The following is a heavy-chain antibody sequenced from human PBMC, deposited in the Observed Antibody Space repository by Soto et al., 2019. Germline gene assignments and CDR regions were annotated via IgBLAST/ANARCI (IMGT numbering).Heavy chain of an antibody. Sequence: PGESLKISCKVSGYSFTSYWIGWVRQMRGKCLEWMWIIYPGDSDTRYSPSFQGQVTISADKSISTAYLQWSSLKASDTAMYYCARHDSSSTYYHGSGSYYNYYYYGMDVWGQGTTVTVSS. V-gene: IGHV5-51*01. CDR2: IYPGDSDT. CDR3: ARHDSSSTYYHGSGSYYNYYYYGMDV. D-gene: IGHD3-10*01. CDR1: GYSFTSYW. J-gene: IGHJ6*02.